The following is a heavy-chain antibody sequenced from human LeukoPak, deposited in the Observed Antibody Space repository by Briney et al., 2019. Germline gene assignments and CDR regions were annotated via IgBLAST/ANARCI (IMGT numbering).Heavy chain of an antibody. D-gene: IGHD2-15*01. Sequence: SETLSLTCTVSGGSISSSSHYWGWIRQPPGKGLEWIGSIYYSGITYYNPSLKSRVTISSDTSKNQFSLKLTSVTAADTAVYYCARLSPVWWFYWGQGTLVTVSS. J-gene: IGHJ4*02. CDR1: GGSISSSSHY. V-gene: IGHV4-39*01. CDR2: IYYSGIT. CDR3: ARLSPVWWFY.